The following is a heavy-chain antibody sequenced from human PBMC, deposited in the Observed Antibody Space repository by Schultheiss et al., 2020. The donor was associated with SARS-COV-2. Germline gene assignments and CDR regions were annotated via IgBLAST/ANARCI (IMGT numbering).Heavy chain of an antibody. J-gene: IGHJ6*02. CDR2: INSDGSST. CDR3: ARRLVGCSSTSCYTSSNYYYGMDV. CDR1: GFTFSSYW. D-gene: IGHD2-2*02. V-gene: IGHV3-74*01. Sequence: GGSLRLSCAASGFTFSSYWMHWVRQAPGKGLVWVSRINSDGSSTSYADSVKGRFTIPRDNAKNTLYLQMNSLRAEDTAVYYCARRLVGCSSTSCYTSSNYYYGMDVWGQGTTVTVSS.